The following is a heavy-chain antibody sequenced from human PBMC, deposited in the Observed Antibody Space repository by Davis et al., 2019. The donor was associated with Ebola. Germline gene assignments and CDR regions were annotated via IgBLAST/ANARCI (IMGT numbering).Heavy chain of an antibody. CDR2: ISYDGSDE. CDR1: GFTLSNYA. D-gene: IGHD1-26*01. J-gene: IGHJ3*02. CDR3: AKDTSNIWFDI. V-gene: IGHV3-30-3*01. Sequence: GGSLRLSCVASGFTLSNYAMHWVRQAPGKGLEWVAVISYDGSDEYYADSVKGRFTISRDNSKNTLYLQMNGLRVDDTAIYYCAKDTSNIWFDIWGQGTMVTVSS.